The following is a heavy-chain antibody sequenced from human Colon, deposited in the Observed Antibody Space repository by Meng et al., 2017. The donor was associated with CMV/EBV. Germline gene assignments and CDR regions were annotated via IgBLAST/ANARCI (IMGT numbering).Heavy chain of an antibody. CDR1: GVNLLTYA. Sequence: GGSLRLSCATSGVNLLTYAMSWVRRAPGKGLEWVAFIRIDGSDETYADSVKGRFTISRDNSKNTLSLRMNSLTPEDTAVYYCAKDTYPGYSNSFLFDSWGQGTLVTVSS. V-gene: IGHV3-30*02. D-gene: IGHD6-13*01. CDR2: IRIDGSDE. CDR3: AKDTYPGYSNSFLFDS. J-gene: IGHJ4*02.